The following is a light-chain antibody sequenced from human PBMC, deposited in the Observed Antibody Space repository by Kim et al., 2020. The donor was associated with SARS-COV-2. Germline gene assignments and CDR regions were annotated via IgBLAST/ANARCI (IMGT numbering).Light chain of an antibody. CDR1: QIVSSD. J-gene: IGKJ5*01. CDR3: QQYYNLIT. V-gene: IGKV3-15*01. Sequence: SVSPGGRATPSCRARQIVSSDLAWYQNKPGQAPRLLINGAATRGTGLPARFSGSGAGTEFTLTISGLQSEDSAVYYCQQYYNLITFGQGTRLEIK. CDR2: GAA.